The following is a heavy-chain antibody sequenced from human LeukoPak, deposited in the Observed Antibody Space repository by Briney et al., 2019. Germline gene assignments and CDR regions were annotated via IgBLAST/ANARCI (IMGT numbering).Heavy chain of an antibody. CDR1: GFTFSRYW. J-gene: IGHJ4*02. D-gene: IGHD3-22*01. V-gene: IGHV3-7*03. CDR2: IKQDGSET. Sequence: GGSLRLSCAASGFTFSRYWMSWVRQAPRKGLEWVANIKQDGSETYYVDSVKGRFTISRDNAKNSLYLQMNSLRAEDTAVYYCARDKGDYDTSGSLFVFGGQGTQVTVSS. CDR3: ARDKGDYDTSGSLFVF.